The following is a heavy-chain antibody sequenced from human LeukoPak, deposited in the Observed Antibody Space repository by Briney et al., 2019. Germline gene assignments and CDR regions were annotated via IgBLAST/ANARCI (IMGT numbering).Heavy chain of an antibody. J-gene: IGHJ6*02. CDR3: ARHKGGWNYYYYGMDV. D-gene: IGHD6-19*01. Sequence: SETLSLTCTVSGGSISSYYWSWIRQPPGKGLEWIGYIYYSGSTNYNPSLKSRVTISVDTSKNQFSLKLCSVTAADTAGYYLARHKGGWNYYYYGMDVGAQGTTATAPS. CDR2: IYYSGST. V-gene: IGHV4-59*08. CDR1: GGSISSYY.